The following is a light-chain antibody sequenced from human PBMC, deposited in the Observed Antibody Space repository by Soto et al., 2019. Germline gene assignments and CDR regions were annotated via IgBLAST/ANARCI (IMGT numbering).Light chain of an antibody. V-gene: IGLV2-8*01. Sequence: QSALTQRPSASGSPGQSVTISCTGTSSDVGSYNYVSWYQQHPGKAPKLMIYEVSKRPSGVPDRFSGSKSGNTASLTVSGLQAEDEADYYCGSYAGSITVFGTGTKVTVL. CDR3: GSYAGSITV. J-gene: IGLJ1*01. CDR2: EVS. CDR1: SSDVGSYNY.